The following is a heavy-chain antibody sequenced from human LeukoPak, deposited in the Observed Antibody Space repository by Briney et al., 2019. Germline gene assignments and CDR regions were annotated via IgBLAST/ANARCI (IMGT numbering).Heavy chain of an antibody. V-gene: IGHV3-30*18. Sequence: GGSLRLSCAASGFTFSSYAMHWVRQAPGKGLEWVAFISYDGSNKYYADSVKCRFTISRDNSKNTLYLQMNSLRAEDTAVYYCAKVGTRAVVTAHIDYWGQGTLVTVSS. CDR2: ISYDGSNK. D-gene: IGHD2-21*02. J-gene: IGHJ4*02. CDR1: GFTFSSYA. CDR3: AKVGTRAVVTAHIDY.